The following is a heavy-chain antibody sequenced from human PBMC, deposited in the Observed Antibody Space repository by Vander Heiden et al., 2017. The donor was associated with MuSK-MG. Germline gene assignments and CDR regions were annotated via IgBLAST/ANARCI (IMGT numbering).Heavy chain of an antibody. CDR1: GFTFISFW. D-gene: IGHD3-10*01. J-gene: IGHJ6*02. CDR3: ARDMVRGVNYYGMDV. Sequence: EVQLVESGGGLVQPGGSLRLSCAASGFTFISFWMSWVRQAPGKGLEWVANIKQDGSEKYYVDSVKGRFTISRDNAKNSLYLQMNSLRAEDTAVYYCARDMVRGVNYYGMDVWGQGTTVTVSS. V-gene: IGHV3-7*03. CDR2: IKQDGSEK.